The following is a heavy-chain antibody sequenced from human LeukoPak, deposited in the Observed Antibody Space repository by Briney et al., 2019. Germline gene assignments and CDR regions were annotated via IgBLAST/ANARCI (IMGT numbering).Heavy chain of an antibody. Sequence: PSETLSLTCTVSGGSISGSGYYWGWIRQPPGKGLEWIGNIYDSGSTHYNPSLKSRVTISVDTSKTQFSLKVTPVTAADTAVYYCARRRGGSSWIDYWGQGTLVTVSS. V-gene: IGHV4-39*01. D-gene: IGHD6-13*01. CDR1: GGSISGSGYY. CDR2: IYDSGST. J-gene: IGHJ4*02. CDR3: ARRRGGSSWIDY.